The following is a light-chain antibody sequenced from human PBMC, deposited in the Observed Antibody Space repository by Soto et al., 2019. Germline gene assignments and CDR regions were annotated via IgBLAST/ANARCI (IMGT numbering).Light chain of an antibody. J-gene: IGLJ2*01. CDR1: SSDVGSQNL. CDR2: EGT. CDR3: TSHAGSTNLI. V-gene: IGLV2-14*02. Sequence: QSALTQPASVSGSPGQSITISCTGTSSDVGSQNLVSWYQQHPGKAPKLMIYEGTKRPSGVSNRFSGSKSGNTASLTVSGLQAEDEADYYCTSHAGSTNLIFGGGTKLTVL.